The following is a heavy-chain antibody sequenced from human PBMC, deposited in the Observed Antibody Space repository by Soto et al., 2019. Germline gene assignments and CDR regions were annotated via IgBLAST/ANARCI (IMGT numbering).Heavy chain of an antibody. V-gene: IGHV1-8*02. Sequence: ASGKVSGQASGYTFPGYYMHLLRQTTGQGLEWMGWMQPSSGRTGYAQKFQGRVTMTRDTSINTAYMELSSLTSDDTAFYYCARGVTAGVDYWGQGTLVTVSS. CDR2: MQPSSGRT. CDR3: ARGVTAGVDY. CDR1: GYTFPGYY. J-gene: IGHJ4*02. D-gene: IGHD1-26*01.